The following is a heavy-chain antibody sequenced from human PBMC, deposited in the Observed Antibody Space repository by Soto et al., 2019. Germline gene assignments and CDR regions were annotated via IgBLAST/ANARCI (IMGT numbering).Heavy chain of an antibody. Sequence: SETLSLTCTVSGGSMNNYYWSWIRQSPGKGLEWIAYIFYSGNTYYNPSLKSRLTISIDTSKNQFSLKLSSVTAADTAVYYCARDQLEGNWFDPWGQGTLVTVSS. CDR3: ARDQLEGNWFDP. CDR2: IFYSGNT. V-gene: IGHV4-59*12. J-gene: IGHJ5*02. D-gene: IGHD1-1*01. CDR1: GGSMNNYY.